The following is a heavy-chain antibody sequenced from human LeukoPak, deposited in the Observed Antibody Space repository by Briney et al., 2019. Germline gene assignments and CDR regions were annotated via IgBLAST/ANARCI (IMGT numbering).Heavy chain of an antibody. CDR2: TCYDGRNN. V-gene: IGHV3-33*01. CDR3: AREVAPLYFHYGMDV. D-gene: IGHD2-21*01. Sequence: GKSLRLSCSASAFTFSSYGMLWVRHAPGKGLEGVAVTCYDGRNNYYAASVKGRFTIARADSKTTVYLLMNSLRAEDTAVYYCAREVAPLYFHYGMDVWGEGTTVIVSS. J-gene: IGHJ6*01. CDR1: AFTFSSYG.